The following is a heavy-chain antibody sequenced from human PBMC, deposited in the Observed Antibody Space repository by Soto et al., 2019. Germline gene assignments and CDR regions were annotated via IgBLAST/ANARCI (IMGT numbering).Heavy chain of an antibody. D-gene: IGHD3-10*01. Sequence: EVQLVESGGGLVQPGGSLRLSCAASGFTFSNYWMSWVRQAPGKGLEWVANIKQDGSERKYVDSVKGRFTISRDNAKNSLYLQLNSLGAEDTAVYYCARAGSENDYWGQGTLVTVSS. J-gene: IGHJ4*02. CDR3: ARAGSENDY. V-gene: IGHV3-7*05. CDR2: IKQDGSER. CDR1: GFTFSNYW.